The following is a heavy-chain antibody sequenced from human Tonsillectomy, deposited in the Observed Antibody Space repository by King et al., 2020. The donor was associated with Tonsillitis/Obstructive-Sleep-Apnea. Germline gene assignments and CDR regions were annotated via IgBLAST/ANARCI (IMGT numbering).Heavy chain of an antibody. J-gene: IGHJ4*02. CDR3: AGEDIVVVPASSQFDS. CDR2: INAGNGNT. D-gene: IGHD2-2*01. V-gene: IGHV1-3*01. Sequence: QLVQSGAEVNKPGASVKVSCKASGYTFTSYAMHWVRQAPGQRLEWMGWINAGNGNTKYSQKFQGRVTITRDTSASTAYMELSSLRSEDTAVYYCAGEDIVVVPASSQFDSWGQGTLVTVSS. CDR1: GYTFTSYA.